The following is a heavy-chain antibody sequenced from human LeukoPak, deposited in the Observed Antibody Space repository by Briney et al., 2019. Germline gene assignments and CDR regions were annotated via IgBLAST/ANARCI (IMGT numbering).Heavy chain of an antibody. D-gene: IGHD2-8*02. V-gene: IGHV3-11*04. CDR2: ISSSSSST. Sequence: GGSLRLSCAASGFNLNDHYMSWIRQAPGKGLEGVSYISSSSSSTYYADSVKGRFSISRDNARNSLSLYLQMNDLRADDTAVYYCVRSITGGYMCFDLWGQGRTVTVSS. CDR1: GFNLNDHY. CDR3: VRSITGGYMCFDL. J-gene: IGHJ3*01.